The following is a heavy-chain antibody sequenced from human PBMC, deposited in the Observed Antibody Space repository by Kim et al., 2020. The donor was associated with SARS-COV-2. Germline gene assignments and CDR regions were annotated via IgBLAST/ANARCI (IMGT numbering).Heavy chain of an antibody. J-gene: IGHJ4*02. D-gene: IGHD2-21*02. Sequence: YPAETVKGRFTSSRDNSKNTLYLHMNSLIAEDTAVYYCAKGSGDYGAFDSWGQGTLVTVSS. CDR3: AKGSGDYGAFDS. V-gene: IGHV3-23*01.